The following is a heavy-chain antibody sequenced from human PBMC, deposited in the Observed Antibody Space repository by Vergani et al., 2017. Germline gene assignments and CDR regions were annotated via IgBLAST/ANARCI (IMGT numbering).Heavy chain of an antibody. V-gene: IGHV4-59*01. J-gene: IGHJ5*02. Sequence: QVQLQESGPGLVKPSETLSLTCTVSGGSISSYYWSWIRQPPGKGLEWIGYIYYSGSTNYNLSLKSRVTISVDTSKNQFSLKLSSVTAADTAVYYCARGSWFDPWGQGTLVTVSS. CDR3: ARGSWFDP. CDR2: IYYSGST. CDR1: GGSISSYY.